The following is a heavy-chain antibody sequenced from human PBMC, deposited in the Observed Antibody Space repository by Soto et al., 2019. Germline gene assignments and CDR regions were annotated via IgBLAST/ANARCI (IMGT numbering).Heavy chain of an antibody. CDR2: ISTTGTTI. J-gene: IGHJ4*02. CDR1: GFTFSSFE. Sequence: AGGSLRLSCAASGFTFSSFEMNWVRQAPGKGLEWISYISTTGTTIYYADSVKGRFTISRDNAQNSLYLQMKGLRAEDTGVYYCARGNSPVNVYWGQGTLVTVSS. CDR3: ARGNSPVNVY. D-gene: IGHD3-16*02. V-gene: IGHV3-48*03.